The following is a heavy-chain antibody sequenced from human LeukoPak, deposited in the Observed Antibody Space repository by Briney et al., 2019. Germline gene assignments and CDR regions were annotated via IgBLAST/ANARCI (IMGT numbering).Heavy chain of an antibody. CDR3: AKHLTATNTYIFFGLDV. J-gene: IGHJ6*02. D-gene: IGHD1-26*01. Sequence: GGSLRLSCTATGYSFKDYGMHWVRQPPGKGLEWVSAINWNGGGTDYADSVKGRFTIFRDNAKNSLYLQLSSLRPEDTALYYCAKHLTATNTYIFFGLDVWGQGTSVTVSS. CDR1: GYSFKDYG. CDR2: INWNGGGT. V-gene: IGHV3-9*01.